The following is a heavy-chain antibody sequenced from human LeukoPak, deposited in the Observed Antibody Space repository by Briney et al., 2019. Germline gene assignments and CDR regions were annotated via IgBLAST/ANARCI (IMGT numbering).Heavy chain of an antibody. J-gene: IGHJ4*02. D-gene: IGHD2-2*02. Sequence: GRSLRLSCAASGFPFSSYGMHWVRQAPGKGLEWVAVIWYGGSNKYYADSVKGRFTISRDNSKNTLYLQMNSLRAEDTAVYYCAKDQCSSASCYMFDYWGQGTLVTVSS. CDR2: IWYGGSNK. CDR3: AKDQCSSASCYMFDY. V-gene: IGHV3-30*18. CDR1: GFPFSSYG.